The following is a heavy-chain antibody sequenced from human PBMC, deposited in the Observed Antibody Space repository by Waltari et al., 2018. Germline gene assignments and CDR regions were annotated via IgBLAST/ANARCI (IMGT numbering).Heavy chain of an antibody. CDR2: IYYTGKT. CDR1: GDSITSSSHY. D-gene: IGHD4-4*01. J-gene: IGHJ4*02. V-gene: IGHV4-39*01. CDR3: AKLPLQGSKFAY. Sequence: QLQLQESGPGLVKPSETLSLTCTVSGDSITSSSHYWVWIRQPPGKGLEWIGGIYYTGKTYYDPSLKSRVTISVHTAKNQFSLNLSSVTAADTALYYCAKLPLQGSKFAYWGQGTLVTVSS.